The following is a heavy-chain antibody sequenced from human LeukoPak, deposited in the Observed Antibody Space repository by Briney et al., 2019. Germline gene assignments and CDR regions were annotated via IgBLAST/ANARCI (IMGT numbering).Heavy chain of an antibody. CDR1: GFTFGDYA. CDR3: STSYYGSGNHEQQH. J-gene: IGHJ1*01. CDR2: IRSKAYGGTT. V-gene: IGHV3-49*03. Sequence: GGSLRLSCTASGFTFGDYAMSWFRQAPGKGLEWVGFIRSKAYGGTTEYAASVKGRFTISRDDSKSIAYLQMNSLKTEDTAVYYCSTSYYGSGNHEQQHWGQGTLVTVSS. D-gene: IGHD3-10*01.